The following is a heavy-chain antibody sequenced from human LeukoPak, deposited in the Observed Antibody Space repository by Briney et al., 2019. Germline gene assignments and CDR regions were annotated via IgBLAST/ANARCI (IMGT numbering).Heavy chain of an antibody. CDR2: IHSDGSNK. D-gene: IGHD3-10*02. CDR1: GFTFSSYA. CDR3: AELGITMIGGV. V-gene: IGHV3-30*02. Sequence: GGSLRLSCAASGFTFSSYAMHWVRQAPGKGLEWVAFIHSDGSNKHYADSVKGRFTISRENSKNTLYLQMNSLRADDTAVYYCAELGITMIGGVWGKGTTVTISS. J-gene: IGHJ6*04.